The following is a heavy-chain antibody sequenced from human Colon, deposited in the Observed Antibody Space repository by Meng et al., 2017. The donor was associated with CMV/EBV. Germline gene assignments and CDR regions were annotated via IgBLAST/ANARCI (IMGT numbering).Heavy chain of an antibody. V-gene: IGHV3-7*01. CDR3: AREVPGGAATLDL. J-gene: IGHJ5*02. CDR1: GFTLRNYW. D-gene: IGHD1-26*01. Sequence: GESLKISCAASGFTLRNYWMSWVRQAPGKGLEWVANIEHDGSDIYYRDSVKGRFTISRDNAKNSLYLQINRLRAEDTALYYCAREVPGGAATLDLWGRGTLVTVSS. CDR2: IEHDGSDI.